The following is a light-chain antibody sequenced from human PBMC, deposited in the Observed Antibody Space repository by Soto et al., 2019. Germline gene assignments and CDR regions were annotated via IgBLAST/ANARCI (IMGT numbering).Light chain of an antibody. J-gene: IGKJ4*01. Sequence: DIVMTQSPDSLAVSLGERATINCKSSQSVLHSSNNKNYLAWYQQKPGQPPKLLIYWASTRESGVPDRFSGSGSGTDFTLTIRSLQAEDVAGYSCQQYYTSPLTFGGGTKVEIK. V-gene: IGKV4-1*01. CDR2: WAS. CDR3: QQYYTSPLT. CDR1: QSVLHSSNNKNY.